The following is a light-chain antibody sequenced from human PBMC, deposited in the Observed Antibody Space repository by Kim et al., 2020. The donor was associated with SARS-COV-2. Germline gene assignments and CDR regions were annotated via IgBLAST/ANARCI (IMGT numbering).Light chain of an antibody. J-gene: IGLJ3*02. CDR3: HAWDNNTGV. CDR1: KLGNKY. V-gene: IGLV3-1*01. CDR2: QDN. Sequence: SYELTQPPSVSVSPGQAASIPCSGDKLGNKYTSWYQQQPGQSPVLVIYQDNKRPSGIPERFSGSNSGNTATLTISETQALDEADYYCHAWDNNTGVFGGGTKVTVL.